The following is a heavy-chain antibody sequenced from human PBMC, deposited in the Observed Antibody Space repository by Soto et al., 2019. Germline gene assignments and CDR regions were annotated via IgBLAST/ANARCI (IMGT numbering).Heavy chain of an antibody. CDR1: AVDKTRSV. Sequence: VCCDNSAVDKTRSVTSWLRQGHRQGIDWMGGIIPILGTAYHAQKFEGRVTITADESTSTAYMELSSLRSEDTAVYYCASDRQSSSLRTIDVGRQGTTVTVSS. J-gene: IGHJ3*01. CDR2: IIPILGTA. D-gene: IGHD6-13*01. CDR3: ASDRQSSSLRTIDV. V-gene: IGHV1-69*01.